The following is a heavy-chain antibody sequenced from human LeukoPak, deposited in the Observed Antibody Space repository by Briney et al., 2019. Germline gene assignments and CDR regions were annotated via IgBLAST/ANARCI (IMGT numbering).Heavy chain of an antibody. D-gene: IGHD4-17*01. CDR2: ISSSSSYI. CDR3: ARDKYGDQYYFDY. Sequence: GGSLRLSCAASGFTFSSYSMNWVRQAPGKGLEWVSFISSSSSYIYYADSVKGRFTISRDNARNSLYLHMNSLRAEDTAVYYCARDKYGDQYYFDYWGQGTLVTVSS. V-gene: IGHV3-21*01. J-gene: IGHJ4*02. CDR1: GFTFSSYS.